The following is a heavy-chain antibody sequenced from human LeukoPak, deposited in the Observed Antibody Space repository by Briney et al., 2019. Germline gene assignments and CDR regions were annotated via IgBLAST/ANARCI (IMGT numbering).Heavy chain of an antibody. V-gene: IGHV4-34*01. Sequence: SETLSLTCAVYGGSFIGYYWSWIRPPPGKGLEWIGEINHSGSTNYNPSLKSRVTISVDASKNQFSLKLSSVTAADTAVYYCARGTAMGHLDYWGEGTLVTVSS. CDR1: GGSFIGYY. CDR3: ARGTAMGHLDY. CDR2: INHSGST. J-gene: IGHJ4*02. D-gene: IGHD5-18*01.